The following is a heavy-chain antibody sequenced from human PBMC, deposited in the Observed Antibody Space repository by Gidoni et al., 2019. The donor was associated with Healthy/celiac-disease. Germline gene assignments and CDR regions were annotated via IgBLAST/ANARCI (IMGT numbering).Heavy chain of an antibody. CDR2: IIPILGIA. D-gene: IGHD4-17*01. J-gene: IGHJ6*02. CDR1: GGTFSSYA. Sequence: QVQLVQSGAEVKKPGSSVKVSCKASGGTFSSYAISWVRQAPGQGLEWMGRIIPILGIANYEQKFQGRVTITADKSTSTAYMELSSLRSEDTAVYYCARPHGDTPSVHAYGMDVWGQGTTVTVSS. CDR3: ARPHGDTPSVHAYGMDV. V-gene: IGHV1-69*09.